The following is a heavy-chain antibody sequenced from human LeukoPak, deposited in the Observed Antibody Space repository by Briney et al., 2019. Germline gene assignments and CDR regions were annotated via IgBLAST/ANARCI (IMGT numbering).Heavy chain of an antibody. Sequence: GASVKVSCKASGGTFSSYAISWVRQAPGQGLEWMGGIIPIFGTANYAQKFQGRVTITADESTSTAYMELSSLRSEDTAVYYCARGHYYDDNSYYSLPRRFDPWGQGTLVTVSS. CDR2: IIPIFGTA. CDR3: ARGHYYDDNSYYSLPRRFDP. CDR1: GGTFSSYA. V-gene: IGHV1-69*13. D-gene: IGHD3-22*01. J-gene: IGHJ5*02.